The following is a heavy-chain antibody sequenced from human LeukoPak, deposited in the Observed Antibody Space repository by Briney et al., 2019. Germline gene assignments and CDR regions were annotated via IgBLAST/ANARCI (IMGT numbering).Heavy chain of an antibody. V-gene: IGHV4-31*03. D-gene: IGHD2-21*01. Sequence: SETLSLTCTVSGGSISSGGYYWSWIRQHPGKGVEWIGYVYYSGSTYYNASLKSRVTISVDTSKNQFSLKLSSVTAADTAVYYCARSVIYGMDVWGQGTTVTVSS. J-gene: IGHJ6*02. CDR3: ARSVIYGMDV. CDR2: VYYSGST. CDR1: GGSISSGGYY.